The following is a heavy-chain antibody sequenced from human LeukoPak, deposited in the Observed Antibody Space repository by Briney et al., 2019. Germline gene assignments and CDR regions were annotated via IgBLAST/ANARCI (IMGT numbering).Heavy chain of an antibody. V-gene: IGHV3-21*01. Sequence: GGSLRLSCAASGFTFSSYSMNWVRQAPGKGLEWVSSISSSSSYIYYADSVKGRFTISRDNAKNSLYLQMNSLRAEDTAVYYCARDRVTHSTVPFDYWGQGTLVTVSS. J-gene: IGHJ4*02. CDR2: ISSSSSYI. CDR1: GFTFSSYS. CDR3: ARDRVTHSTVPFDY. D-gene: IGHD4-17*01.